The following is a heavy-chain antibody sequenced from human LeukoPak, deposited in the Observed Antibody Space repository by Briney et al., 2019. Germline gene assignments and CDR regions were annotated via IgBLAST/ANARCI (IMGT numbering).Heavy chain of an antibody. CDR3: AKDRPNGLDY. V-gene: IGHV3-23*01. CDR2: INGRGDGT. Sequence: GGSLRLSCEVSGFTFINYAMTWVRQAPGGGLEWVSGINGRGDGTYYADSVKGRFTVSRDNSKNTVYLQIDSLRAEDTAVYYCAKDRPNGLDYWGQGTLVTVSS. J-gene: IGHJ4*02. CDR1: GFTFINYA.